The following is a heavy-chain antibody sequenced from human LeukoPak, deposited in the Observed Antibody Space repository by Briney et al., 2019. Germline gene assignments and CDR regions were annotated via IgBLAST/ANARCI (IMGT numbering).Heavy chain of an antibody. V-gene: IGHV3-30*18. Sequence: AGGSLRLSCAASGFTFSSYGMHWVRQAPGKGLEWVAVISYDGSNKYYADSVKGRFTISRDNSKNTLYLQMNSLRAEDTAVYYCAKDGRLGHFDYWGQGTLVTVSS. J-gene: IGHJ4*02. CDR2: ISYDGSNK. D-gene: IGHD3-22*01. CDR1: GFTFSSYG. CDR3: AKDGRLGHFDY.